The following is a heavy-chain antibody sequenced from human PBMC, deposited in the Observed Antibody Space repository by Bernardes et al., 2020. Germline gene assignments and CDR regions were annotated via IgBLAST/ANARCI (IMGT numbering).Heavy chain of an antibody. CDR1: GYTVTVLS. CDR3: ATGIMTTVTTGGDHDAFDI. V-gene: IGHV1-24*01. Sequence: ASVKVSCKVSGYTVTVLSMHWARQAPGKGLEWMGGFDPEDGETIYAQKFQGRVTMTEDTSTDTAYMQLSSLRSEDTDVYYHATGIMTTVTTGGDHDAFDIWGQGTMVTVSS. J-gene: IGHJ3*02. D-gene: IGHD4-17*01. CDR2: FDPEDGET.